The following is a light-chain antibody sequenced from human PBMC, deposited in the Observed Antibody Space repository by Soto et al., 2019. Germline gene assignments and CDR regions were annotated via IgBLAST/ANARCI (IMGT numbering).Light chain of an antibody. CDR2: EVS. CDR3: SSYDSSLSGYV. Sequence: QSVLTQPASVSGSPGQSITISCTGTSSDVGGYNYVSWYQQHPGKAPKLMIYEVSNRPSGVSNRFSGSKSGNTASLTISGPQAQEEADYHCSSYDSSLSGYVFGTGTKVTV. V-gene: IGLV2-14*01. J-gene: IGLJ1*01. CDR1: SSDVGGYNY.